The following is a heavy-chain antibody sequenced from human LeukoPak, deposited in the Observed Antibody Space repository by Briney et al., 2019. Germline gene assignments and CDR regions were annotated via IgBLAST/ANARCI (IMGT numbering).Heavy chain of an antibody. CDR1: GFTFTSYS. J-gene: IGHJ4*02. CDR3: AKGGKWDVTPFDY. V-gene: IGHV3-23*01. CDR2: ISSGGGST. Sequence: GGSLRLSCAASGFTFTSYSMNWVRQAPGKGLEWVSTISSGGGSTYYADSVKGRFTISRDNSKNTPYLQVNSLRAEDTAVYYCAKGGKWDVTPFDYWGQGTLVTVSS. D-gene: IGHD1-26*01.